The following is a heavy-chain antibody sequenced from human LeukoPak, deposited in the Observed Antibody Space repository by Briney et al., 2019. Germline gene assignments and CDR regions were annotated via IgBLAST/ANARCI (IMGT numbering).Heavy chain of an antibody. V-gene: IGHV1-18*01. D-gene: IGHD3-22*01. J-gene: IGHJ4*02. CDR1: GYTFTSYG. CDR3: ARDDLIVRPLDY. Sequence: ASVKVSCKASGYTFTSYGIIWVRQAPGQGLEWMGWISAYNGNTNYAQKLQGRVTMTTDTSTSTAYMELRSLRSDDTAVYYCARDDLIVRPLDYWGQGTLVTVSS. CDR2: ISAYNGNT.